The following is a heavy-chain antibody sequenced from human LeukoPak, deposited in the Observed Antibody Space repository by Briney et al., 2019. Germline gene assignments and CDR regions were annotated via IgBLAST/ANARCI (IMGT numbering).Heavy chain of an antibody. J-gene: IGHJ4*02. V-gene: IGHV1-8*01. CDR1: GYTFTSYD. D-gene: IGHD3-22*01. CDR3: AITYYYDSSGDY. CDR2: MNPNSGNT. Sequence: ASVKVSCKASGYTFTSYDINWVRQAAGQGREWMGWMNPNSGNTGYAQKFQGRVTMTRNTSISTAYMELSSLRSEDTAVYYCAITYYYDSSGDYWGQGTLVTVSS.